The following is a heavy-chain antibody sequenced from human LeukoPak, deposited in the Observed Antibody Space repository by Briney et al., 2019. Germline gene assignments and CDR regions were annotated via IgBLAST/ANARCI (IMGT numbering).Heavy chain of an antibody. J-gene: IGHJ4*02. V-gene: IGHV3-49*04. Sequence: GGSLRLSCTASGFTFGDYAMSWVRQAPGKGLEWVGFTRSKTYGGTTDYAASMKGRFTISRDDSKSIAYLQMNSLKIEDTAVYYYVTEYFDHWGQGTLVTVSS. CDR3: VTEYFDH. CDR2: TRSKTYGGTT. CDR1: GFTFGDYA.